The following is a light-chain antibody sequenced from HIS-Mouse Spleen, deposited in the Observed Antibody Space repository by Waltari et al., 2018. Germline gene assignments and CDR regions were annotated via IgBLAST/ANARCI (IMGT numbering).Light chain of an antibody. J-gene: IGLJ2*01. CDR2: EGS. CDR3: CSYAGSSNVV. Sequence: QSALTQPASVSGSPGQSITISCTGTSSDVGSYNLVSWYQQHPGKAPKLMIYEGSKRPSGVSNRFSGSKSGNTASLTISGLQAEDEADYYCCSYAGSSNVVFGG. CDR1: SSDVGSYNL. V-gene: IGLV2-23*01.